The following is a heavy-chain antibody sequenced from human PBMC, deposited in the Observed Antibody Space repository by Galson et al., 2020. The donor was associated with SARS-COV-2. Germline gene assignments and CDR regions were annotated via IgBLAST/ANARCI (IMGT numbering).Heavy chain of an antibody. CDR2: ISGSGSAT. CDR3: AKRHRDSSGFDY. V-gene: IGHV3-23*01. CDR1: GLTFSSYA. Sequence: GGSLRLSCAASGLTFSSYAMNWLRQAPGKGLEWVSGISGSGSATYYAGSVKGRFTISRDNSQNTLYLQMNGLRAEDTAIYYCAKRHRDSSGFDYWGQGARVTVSS. D-gene: IGHD3-22*01. J-gene: IGHJ4*02.